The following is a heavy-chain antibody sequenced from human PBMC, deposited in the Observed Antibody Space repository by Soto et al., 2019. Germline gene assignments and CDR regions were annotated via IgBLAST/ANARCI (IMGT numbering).Heavy chain of an antibody. Sequence: VKVSCKASGGSFTYTLSWVRQAPGQGLEWMGGIIPIFGTTNYAQKFQGRVTITAAESTKTAYMELSNLRSDDTAVYYCARLHSHGTFGMDVWGQGTTVTVSS. V-gene: IGHV1-69*13. J-gene: IGHJ6*02. CDR2: IIPIFGTT. CDR1: GGSFTYT. D-gene: IGHD5-18*01. CDR3: ARLHSHGTFGMDV.